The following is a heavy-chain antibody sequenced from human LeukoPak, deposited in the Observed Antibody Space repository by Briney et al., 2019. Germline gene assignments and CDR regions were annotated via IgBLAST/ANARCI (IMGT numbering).Heavy chain of an antibody. J-gene: IGHJ6*03. CDR3: ARGPRSAARVESWQGYYYYMDV. CDR2: MNPNSGNT. Sequence: GASVKVSCKASGYTFTSYDINWVRQATGQGLKWMGWMNPNSGNTGYAQKFQGRVTMTRNTSISTAYMELSSLRSEDTAVYYCARGPRSAARVESWQGYYYYMDVWGKGTTVTVSS. V-gene: IGHV1-8*01. CDR1: GYTFTSYD. D-gene: IGHD6-6*01.